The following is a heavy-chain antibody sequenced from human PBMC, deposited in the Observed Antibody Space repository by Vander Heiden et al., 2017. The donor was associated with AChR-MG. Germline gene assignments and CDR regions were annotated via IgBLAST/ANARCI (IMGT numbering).Heavy chain of an antibody. CDR2: IIPIFGTA. CDR1: GGTFSSYA. J-gene: IGHJ4*02. CDR3: AGGQMNVLLWFGEPMMGDY. V-gene: IGHV1-69*06. D-gene: IGHD3-10*01. Sequence: QVQLVQSGAEVKKPGSSVKVSCKASGGTFSSYAISWVRQAPGQGLEWMGGIIPIFGTANYAQKFQGRVTITADKSTSTAYMELSSLRSEDTAVYYCAGGQMNVLLWFGEPMMGDYWGQGTLVTVSS.